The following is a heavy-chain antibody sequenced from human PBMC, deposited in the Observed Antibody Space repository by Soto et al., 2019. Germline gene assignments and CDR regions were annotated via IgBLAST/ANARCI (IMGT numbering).Heavy chain of an antibody. CDR3: ARDRGGRHYYYGMDV. V-gene: IGHV4-59*01. CDR1: GASISSSY. D-gene: IGHD3-16*01. CDR2: VYYSGST. J-gene: IGHJ6*02. Sequence: SKTLSLTCTVSGASISSSYWSWIRQSPGKGLEWIGYVYYSGSTNYNPSLKSRVTISVDTSKNQFSLKLSSVTAADTAVYYCARDRGGRHYYYGMDVWGQGTTVTVSS.